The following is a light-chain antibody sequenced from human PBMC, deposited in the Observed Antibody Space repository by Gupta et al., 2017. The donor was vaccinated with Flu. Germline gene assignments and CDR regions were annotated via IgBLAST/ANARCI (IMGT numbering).Light chain of an antibody. CDR3: RSDDSSNLRWV. CDR1: SGSIASNY. J-gene: IGLJ3*02. CDR2: DDN. Sequence: TISCTRSSGSIASNYVQWYQQRPGSSPTIVIYDDNQRLSGVPDRFSGSIDRSSNSASLTISGLKTEDEADYYCRSDDSSNLRWVFGGGTKLTVL. V-gene: IGLV6-57*01.